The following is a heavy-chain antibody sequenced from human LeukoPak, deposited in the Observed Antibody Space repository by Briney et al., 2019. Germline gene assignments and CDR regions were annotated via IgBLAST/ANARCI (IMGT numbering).Heavy chain of an antibody. CDR2: ISGSGGST. D-gene: IGHD3-3*01. CDR1: GFTFSSYA. J-gene: IGHJ4*02. Sequence: PGGSLRLSCAASGFTFSSYAMSWVRQAPGKGLEWVSAISGSGGSTYYADSVKGRFTISRDNSKNTLYLQMNSLRAEDTAVYYCAKPYDFWSGYYAFDYWGQGTLVTVSS. V-gene: IGHV3-23*01. CDR3: AKPYDFWSGYYAFDY.